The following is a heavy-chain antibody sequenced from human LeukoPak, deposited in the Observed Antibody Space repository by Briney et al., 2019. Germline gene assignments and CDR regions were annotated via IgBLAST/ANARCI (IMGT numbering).Heavy chain of an antibody. CDR3: ARLGYCSSSSCYGGHGMDV. CDR1: XXXXSSXG. CDR2: XWXDGSNK. V-gene: IGHV3-33*01. J-gene: IGHJ6*02. D-gene: IGHD2-2*01. Sequence: SXXLSCAASXXXXSSXGMHXVXQXPGXGXXWXXXXWXDGSNKYHADSVKGRFTISRDNSKNTLYLQMNSLRAEDTAVYYCARLGYCSSSSCYGGHGMDVWGQGTTVSVSS.